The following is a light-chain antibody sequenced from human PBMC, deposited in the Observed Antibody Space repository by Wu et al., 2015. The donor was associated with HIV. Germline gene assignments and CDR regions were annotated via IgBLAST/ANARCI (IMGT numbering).Light chain of an antibody. Sequence: SLSASTGDKVTITCRASQDIGSYLGWYQQKPGRAPKLMIYGASTLESGVPSRFTGSGSGTHFSLTITCLQSEDFATYYCQQYDSFPYTFGGGTKVDVK. CDR1: QDIGSY. V-gene: IGKV1-8*01. CDR3: QQYDSFPYT. J-gene: IGKJ4*01. CDR2: GAS.